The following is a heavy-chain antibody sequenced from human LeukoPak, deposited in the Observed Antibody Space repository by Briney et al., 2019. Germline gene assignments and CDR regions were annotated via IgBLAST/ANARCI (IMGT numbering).Heavy chain of an antibody. V-gene: IGHV4-39*07. Sequence: SETLSLTCTVSGGSISTNSYYWGWIRQPPGKGLEWIGEINHSGSTNYNPSLKSRVTISVDTSKNQFSLKLSSVTAADTAVYYCAGGSYLGDAFDIWGQGTMVTVSS. CDR3: AGGSYLGDAFDI. J-gene: IGHJ3*02. CDR1: GGSISTNSYY. D-gene: IGHD1-26*01. CDR2: INHSGST.